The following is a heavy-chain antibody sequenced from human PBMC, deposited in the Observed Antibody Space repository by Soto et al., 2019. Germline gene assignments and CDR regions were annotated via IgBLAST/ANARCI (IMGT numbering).Heavy chain of an antibody. CDR1: GFTFSDHY. J-gene: IGHJ4*02. D-gene: IGHD2-8*01. Sequence: EVQVVESGGGLVQPGGSLRLSCAASGFTFSDHYVDWVRQAPGKGLEWVGRIRNKANRYTTEYAASVKGRFTISRDDSKNSVSLQMDSLKIEDTAVYLCAGDLARAGPNDECWGQGTLVNVSS. CDR3: AGDLARAGPNDEC. CDR2: IRNKANRYTT. V-gene: IGHV3-72*01.